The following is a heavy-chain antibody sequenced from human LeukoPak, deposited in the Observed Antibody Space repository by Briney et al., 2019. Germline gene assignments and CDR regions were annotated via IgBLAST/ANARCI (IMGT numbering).Heavy chain of an antibody. CDR1: GFTFSSYA. CDR3: ARGLERWLPFDY. J-gene: IGHJ4*02. CDR2: ISSSGSTI. D-gene: IGHD5-24*01. V-gene: IGHV3-11*01. Sequence: GGSLRLSCAASGFTFSSYAIIWIRQAPGKGLEWVSYISSSGSTIYYADSVKGRFTISRDNSKNSLYLQMNSLRAEDTAVYYCARGLERWLPFDYWGQGTWSPCPQ.